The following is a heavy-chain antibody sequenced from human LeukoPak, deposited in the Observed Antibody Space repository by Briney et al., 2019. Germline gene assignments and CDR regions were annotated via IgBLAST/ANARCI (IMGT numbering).Heavy chain of an antibody. Sequence: SETLSLTCTVSGGSISSYYWSWIRQPPGKGLEWIGYIYYSGSTNYNPSLKSRVTISVDTSRNQFSLKLRSVTAADTAVYYCARDLLNHIAPYYYMDVWGKGTTVTVSS. CDR3: ARDLLNHIAPYYYMDV. CDR1: GGSISSYY. J-gene: IGHJ6*03. CDR2: IYYSGST. V-gene: IGHV4-59*12. D-gene: IGHD6-13*01.